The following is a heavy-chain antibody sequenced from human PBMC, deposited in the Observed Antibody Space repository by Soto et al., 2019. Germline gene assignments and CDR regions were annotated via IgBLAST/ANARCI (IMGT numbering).Heavy chain of an antibody. Sequence: QVQLVQSGAEVKKPGASVKVSCKASGYTFTSYGISWVRQAPGQGLEWMGWISAYNGNTNYAQKLQGRVTMTTDTSTSTAYMELRSLRSDDTAVYYCARVPPLYYYDSSGPHKWFDPWGQGTLVTVSS. D-gene: IGHD3-22*01. CDR3: ARVPPLYYYDSSGPHKWFDP. CDR1: GYTFTSYG. V-gene: IGHV1-18*04. J-gene: IGHJ5*02. CDR2: ISAYNGNT.